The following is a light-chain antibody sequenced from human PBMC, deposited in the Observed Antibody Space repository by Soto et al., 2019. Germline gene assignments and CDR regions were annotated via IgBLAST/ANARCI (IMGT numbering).Light chain of an antibody. CDR1: QNINNN. CDR3: QQYNGWPLT. Sequence: EIVMTQSPATLSVSPGERATLSCRASQNINNNLAWYQQKPGQVPRLLIYHASPRATGIPARFSGSGSGTELTLTISSVQSEDFAVYYCQQYNGWPLTVGGGAKVEIK. V-gene: IGKV3-15*01. CDR2: HAS. J-gene: IGKJ4*01.